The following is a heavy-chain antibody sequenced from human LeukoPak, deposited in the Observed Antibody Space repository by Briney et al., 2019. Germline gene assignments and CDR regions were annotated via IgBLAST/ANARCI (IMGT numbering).Heavy chain of an antibody. J-gene: IGHJ4*02. D-gene: IGHD1-26*01. V-gene: IGHV5-10-1*01. Sequence: KCGESLKISCKGSGYIFISYWISWGRQLPGKGLEWMGRIDPSDSYTDYSPSFQGHVTISADKSISTAYLQWSSLKASDTAMYYCARQVGTNGDYWGQGTLVTVSS. CDR3: ARQVGTNGDY. CDR1: GYIFISYW. CDR2: IDPSDSYT.